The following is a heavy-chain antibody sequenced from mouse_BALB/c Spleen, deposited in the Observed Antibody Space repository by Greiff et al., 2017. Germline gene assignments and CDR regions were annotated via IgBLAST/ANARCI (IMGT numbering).Heavy chain of an antibody. D-gene: IGHD3-1*01. CDR1: GYTFTSYD. Sequence: QVQLQQSGPELVKPGALVKISCKASGYTFTSYDINWVKQRPGQGLEWIGWIYPGDGSTKYNEKFKGKATLTVDKSSSTAYMQLSSLTSEDSAVYYCTIYSSGSWFAYWGQGTLVTVSA. J-gene: IGHJ3*01. CDR3: TIYSSGSWFAY. V-gene: IGHV1S56*01. CDR2: IYPGDGST.